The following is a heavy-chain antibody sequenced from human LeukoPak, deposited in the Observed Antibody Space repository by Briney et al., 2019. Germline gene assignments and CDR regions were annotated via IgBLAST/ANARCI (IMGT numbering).Heavy chain of an antibody. CDR2: IYYSGST. V-gene: IGHV4-30-4*01. CDR1: GGSISSGDYY. J-gene: IGHJ6*02. Sequence: PSETLSLTCTVSGGSISSGDYYWSWIRQPPGKGLEWIGYIYYSGSTYYNPSLKSRVTISVDTSKNQFSLKLSSVTAADTAVYYCARDHDLPLDGMDVWGQGTTVTVSS. CDR3: ARDHDLPLDGMDV. D-gene: IGHD1-1*01.